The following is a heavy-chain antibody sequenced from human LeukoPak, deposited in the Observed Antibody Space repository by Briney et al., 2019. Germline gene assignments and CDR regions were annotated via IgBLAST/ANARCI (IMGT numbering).Heavy chain of an antibody. D-gene: IGHD3-22*01. J-gene: IGHJ5*02. CDR3: ARGQYYYDSSGYQNWFDP. CDR2: IYYSGST. CDR1: GGSISSSSHY. V-gene: IGHV4-39*07. Sequence: PSETLSLTCTVSGGSISSSSHYWGWIRQPPGKGLEWIGSIYYSGSTYYNPSLKSRVTISVDTSKNQFSLKLSSVTAADTAVYYCARGQYYYDSSGYQNWFDPWGQGTLVTVSS.